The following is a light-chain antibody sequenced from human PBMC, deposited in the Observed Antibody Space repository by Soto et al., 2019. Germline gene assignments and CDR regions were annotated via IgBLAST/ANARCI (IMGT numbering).Light chain of an antibody. Sequence: DIQMTQSPSTLSASVGDRVIITCRASQSISNWLAWYQQKPGKAPNLLIYKASSLKSGVPSRFSGSGSGTEFTLTISSLQPDDFATYYCQQYNDYSAWTFGQGTKVDNK. CDR1: QSISNW. CDR3: QQYNDYSAWT. V-gene: IGKV1-5*03. J-gene: IGKJ1*01. CDR2: KAS.